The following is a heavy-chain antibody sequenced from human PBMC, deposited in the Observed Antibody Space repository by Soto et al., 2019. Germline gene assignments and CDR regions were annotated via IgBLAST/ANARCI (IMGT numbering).Heavy chain of an antibody. CDR3: AKTPYYDSVYYFDY. V-gene: IGHV3-23*01. CDR1: GFTFSSYA. Sequence: PGGSLRLSCAASGFTFSSYAMSWVRQAPGKGLEWVSAISGSGGNTYYADSVKGRFTISRDNSKNTLYLQMNSLRAEDTAVYYCAKTPYYDSVYYFDYWGQGALVTVSS. CDR2: ISGSGGNT. J-gene: IGHJ4*02. D-gene: IGHD3-22*01.